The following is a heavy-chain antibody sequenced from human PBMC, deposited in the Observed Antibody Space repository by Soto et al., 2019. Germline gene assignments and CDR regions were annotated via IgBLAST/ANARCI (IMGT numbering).Heavy chain of an antibody. D-gene: IGHD1-26*01. CDR3: AIDKCELDAFDI. V-gene: IGHV3-33*01. CDR1: GFTFSSYG. J-gene: IGHJ3*02. Sequence: QVQLVESGGGVVQPGRSLRLSCAASGFTFSSYGMHWVRQAPGKGLEWVAVIWYDGSNKYYADSVKGRFTISRDNSKNTLYLQMNSLIAEDTAVYFCAIDKCELDAFDIWGQGTMVTVSS. CDR2: IWYDGSNK.